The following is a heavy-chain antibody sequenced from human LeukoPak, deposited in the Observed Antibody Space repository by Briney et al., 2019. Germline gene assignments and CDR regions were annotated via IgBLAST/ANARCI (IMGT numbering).Heavy chain of an antibody. CDR1: GGSISSYY. J-gene: IGHJ4*02. Sequence: ETLSLTCTVSGGSISSYYWSWIRQPPGKGLEWIGYIYYSGSTNYNPSLKSRVTISVDTSKNQFSLKLSSVTAAGTAVYYCARGVVITGLDYWGQGTLVTVSS. CDR2: IYYSGST. D-gene: IGHD3-3*01. V-gene: IGHV4-59*01. CDR3: ARGVVITGLDY.